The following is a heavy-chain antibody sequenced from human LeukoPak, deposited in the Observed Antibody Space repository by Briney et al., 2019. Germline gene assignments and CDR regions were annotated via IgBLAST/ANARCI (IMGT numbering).Heavy chain of an antibody. D-gene: IGHD3-10*02. V-gene: IGHV3-48*03. CDR3: AELGITMIGGV. J-gene: IGHJ6*04. Sequence: GSLRLSCAASGFTFSNYEMNWVRQAPGKGLEWVSYISDSGSTIYYADSVKGRFTISRDNAKNSLYLQMNSLRAEDTAVYYCAELGITMIGGVWGKGTTVTISS. CDR1: GFTFSNYE. CDR2: ISDSGSTI.